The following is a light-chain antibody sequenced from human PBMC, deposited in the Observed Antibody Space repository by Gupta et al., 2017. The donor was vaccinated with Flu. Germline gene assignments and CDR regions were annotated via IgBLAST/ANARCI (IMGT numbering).Light chain of an antibody. J-gene: IGKJ1*01. CDR3: HREDSSPQT. V-gene: IGKV3-20*01. Sequence: EIVLTQSPGTLSLSPGERATLSCRASQTVSSNYLAWYQQKPGQAPRLLIYGASTRATGLPGRISGSASATDFTLTISILAPEDFAVYCCHREDSSPQTFGQGTKVEIK. CDR2: GAS. CDR1: QTVSSNY.